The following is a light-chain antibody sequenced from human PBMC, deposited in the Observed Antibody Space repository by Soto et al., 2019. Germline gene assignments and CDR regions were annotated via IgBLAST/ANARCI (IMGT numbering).Light chain of an antibody. CDR3: RQSYRIPWT. CDR2: GAT. CDR1: QSITIY. J-gene: IGKJ1*01. V-gene: IGKV1-39*01. Sequence: DIQMTQSPSSLSASVGDKVTITCRTSQSITIYLNWYHHKPGIAPKLLIYGATTLQSWVPSRFRGSGSGTDFTLTISRLQPEDFGIYYCRQSYRIPWTFGQGNKVEIK.